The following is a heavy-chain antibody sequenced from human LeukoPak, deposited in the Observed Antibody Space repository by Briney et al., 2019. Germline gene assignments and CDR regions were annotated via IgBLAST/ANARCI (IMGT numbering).Heavy chain of an antibody. CDR1: GVSISSYY. D-gene: IGHD3-22*01. CDR3: ARVPVNDITMIVG. V-gene: IGHV4-59*01. Sequence: SSETLSLTCTVSGVSISSYYWSWIRQPPGKGLEWSGYIYYSGSTNYNPSLKSRVTISVDTSKNQFSLKLSSVTAADTAVYYCARVPVNDITMIVGWGQGTLVTVSS. CDR2: IYYSGST. J-gene: IGHJ4*02.